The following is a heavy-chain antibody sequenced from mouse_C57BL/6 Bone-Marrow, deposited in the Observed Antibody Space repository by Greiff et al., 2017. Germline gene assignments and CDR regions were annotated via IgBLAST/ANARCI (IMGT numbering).Heavy chain of an antibody. CDR3: ARAPGGSGYTFAY. CDR1: GFTFSSYA. CDR2: ISDGGSYT. J-gene: IGHJ3*01. Sequence: DVHLVESGGGLVKPGGSLKLSCAASGFTFSSYAMSWVRQTPEKRLEWVATISDGGSYTYYPDNVKGRFTISRDNAKNNLYLQMSHLKSEDTAMYYCARAPGGSGYTFAYWGQGTLVTVSA. V-gene: IGHV5-4*01. D-gene: IGHD3-2*02.